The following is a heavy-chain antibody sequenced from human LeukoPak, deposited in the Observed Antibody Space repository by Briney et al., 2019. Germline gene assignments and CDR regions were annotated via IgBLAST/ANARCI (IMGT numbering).Heavy chain of an antibody. V-gene: IGHV3-30*02. CDR2: IWYDGSNK. Sequence: GGSLRLSCAASGFTFSSYGMHWVRQAPGKGLEWVAVIWYDGSNKYYADSVKGRFTISRDNSKNTLYLQMNSLRAEDTALYYCAKDSHPGSGSYYKGNFDYWGQGTLVTVSS. J-gene: IGHJ4*02. CDR3: AKDSHPGSGSYYKGNFDY. CDR1: GFTFSSYG. D-gene: IGHD3-10*01.